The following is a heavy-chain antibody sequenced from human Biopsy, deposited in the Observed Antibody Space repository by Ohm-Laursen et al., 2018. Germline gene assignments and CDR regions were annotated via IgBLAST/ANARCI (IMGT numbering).Heavy chain of an antibody. V-gene: IGHV2-70*11. J-gene: IGHJ6*02. CDR2: VDWDDYK. Sequence: TQTLTLTCSFSGFSLSARGMCVSWIRQAPGKALEWLARVDWDDYKDYSVSLQTKLSISKDTSNDQVVLTVNNVDPADTATYYCARTPILIVSAGLVYRHRRHLQGMGVWGQGIAVTVS. D-gene: IGHD6-13*01. CDR3: ARTPILIVSAGLVYRHRRHLQGMGV. CDR1: GFSLSARGMC.